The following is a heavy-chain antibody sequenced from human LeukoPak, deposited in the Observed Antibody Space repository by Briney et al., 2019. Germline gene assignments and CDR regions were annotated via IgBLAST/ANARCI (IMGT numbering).Heavy chain of an antibody. V-gene: IGHV3-64*04. CDR2: ISSNGGST. J-gene: IGHJ4*02. CDR3: VKDLGRCRNNCFDY. CDR1: VFTFSSYA. Sequence: GGSLRLSCSASVFTFSSYAMHWVRQAPGKGLEYVSAISSNGGSTYYADSVKGRFTISRDDSKNTLYLQMNSLRAEDTAVYYCVKDLGRCRNNCFDYWGQGTLVTVSS. D-gene: IGHD1-26*01.